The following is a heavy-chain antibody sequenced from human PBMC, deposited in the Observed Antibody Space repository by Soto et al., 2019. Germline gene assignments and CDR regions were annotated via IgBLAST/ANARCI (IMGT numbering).Heavy chain of an antibody. CDR1: GYTFSNYW. D-gene: IGHD2-2*01. CDR2: IDPSDSYT. CDR3: ARLSRDASTLHYFDY. V-gene: IGHV5-10-1*01. J-gene: IGHJ4*02. Sequence: PGESLKISCXASGYTFSNYWISWVRQMPGKGLEWMGRIDPSDSYTNYSPSFQGHVTISADKSITTAYLQWSSLRASDTAMYYCARLSRDASTLHYFDYWGQSTLVTVSS.